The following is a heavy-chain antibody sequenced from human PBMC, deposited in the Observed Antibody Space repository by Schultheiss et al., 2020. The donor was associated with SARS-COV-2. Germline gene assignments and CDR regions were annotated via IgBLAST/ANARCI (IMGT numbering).Heavy chain of an antibody. CDR2: IYYSGST. CDR1: GGSISSGGYY. J-gene: IGHJ3*02. Sequence: LRLSCTVSGGSISSGGYYWSWIRQHPGKGLEWIGYIYYSGSTYYNPSLKSRVTISVDTSKNQFSLKLSSVTAADTAVYYCARVLGYCSGGSCYRWAFDIWGQGTMVTVSS. CDR3: ARVLGYCSGGSCYRWAFDI. V-gene: IGHV4-31*03. D-gene: IGHD2-15*01.